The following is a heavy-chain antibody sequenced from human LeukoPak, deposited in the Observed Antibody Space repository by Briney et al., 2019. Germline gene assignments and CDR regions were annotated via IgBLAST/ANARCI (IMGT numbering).Heavy chain of an antibody. CDR2: ISGSGGST. CDR1: GDSISSGDYY. CDR3: AKETPTYREFDY. Sequence: ETLSLTCTVSGDSISSGDYYWSWVRQAPGKGLEWVSAISGSGGSTYYADSVKGRFTISRDNSKNTLYLQMNSLRGEDTAVYYCAKETPTYREFDYWGQGTLVTVSS. D-gene: IGHD2/OR15-2a*01. J-gene: IGHJ4*02. V-gene: IGHV3-23*01.